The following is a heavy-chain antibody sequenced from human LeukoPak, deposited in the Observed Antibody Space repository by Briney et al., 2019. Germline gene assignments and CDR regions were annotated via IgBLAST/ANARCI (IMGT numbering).Heavy chain of an antibody. D-gene: IGHD6-19*01. CDR2: ISAYNGNT. CDR1: GGTFSSYA. Sequence: ASVKVSCKASGGTFSSYAISWVRQAPGQGLEWMGWISAYNGNTNYAQKLQGRVTMTTDTSTSTAYMELRSLRSDDTAVYYCARVRLVRRYYFDYWGQGTLVTVSS. J-gene: IGHJ4*02. CDR3: ARVRLVRRYYFDY. V-gene: IGHV1-18*01.